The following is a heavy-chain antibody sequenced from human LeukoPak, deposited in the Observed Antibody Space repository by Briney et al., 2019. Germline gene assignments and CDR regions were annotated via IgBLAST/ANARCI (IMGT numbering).Heavy chain of an antibody. CDR1: GFTFSIYG. D-gene: IGHD1-26*01. CDR2: IWNGGSNK. Sequence: PGRSLRLSCAASGFTFSIYGMHWVRQSPGKGLEWVAVIWNGGSNKYYADSVKGRFTISRDNSKNTLFLQMNSLRAEDTAVYYCARASGSYDYWGQGTLVTVSS. J-gene: IGHJ4*02. CDR3: ARASGSYDY. V-gene: IGHV3-33*01.